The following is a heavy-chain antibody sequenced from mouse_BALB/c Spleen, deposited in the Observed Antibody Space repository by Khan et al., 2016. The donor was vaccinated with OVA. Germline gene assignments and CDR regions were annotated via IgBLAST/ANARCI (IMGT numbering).Heavy chain of an antibody. Sequence: EVQLQESGPGLVKPSQSLSLTCTVTGYSITSDYAWNWIRQFPGNKLEWMGYISYSGRTSYNPSLKSRISIPRATSKNQFFLHLNSVTTEYTATYYCASSVTITTVVATDFDYWGQGTTLTASS. CDR1: GYSITSDYA. J-gene: IGHJ2*01. CDR2: ISYSGRT. V-gene: IGHV3-2*02. CDR3: ASSVTITTVVATDFDY. D-gene: IGHD1-1*01.